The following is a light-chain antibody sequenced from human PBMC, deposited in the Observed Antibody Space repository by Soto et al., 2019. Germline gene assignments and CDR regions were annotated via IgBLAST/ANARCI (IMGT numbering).Light chain of an antibody. J-gene: IGLJ2*01. CDR1: SSDVGCYDF. CDR3: ASYAGGGVI. CDR2: EDN. V-gene: IGLV2-23*01. Sequence: QSALTQPASVSGSPGQSITISCTGTSSDVGCYDFVSWYQQHPDKVPKLMIYEDNKRPSGVSNRFSGSKSGNTASLAISGLQGEDEAYYYCASYAGGGVIFGGGTKLTVL.